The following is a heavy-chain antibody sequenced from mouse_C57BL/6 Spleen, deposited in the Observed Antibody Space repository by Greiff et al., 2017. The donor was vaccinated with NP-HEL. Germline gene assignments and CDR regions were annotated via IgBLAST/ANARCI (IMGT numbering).Heavy chain of an antibody. J-gene: IGHJ2*01. Sequence: QVQLQQSGAELVRPGTSVKVSCKASGYAFTNYLIEWVKQRPGQGLEWIGVINPGSGGTNYNEKFQGKATLTADKSSSTAYMQLSSLTSEDSAVYFCARSVGRDFDYWGQGTTLTVSS. V-gene: IGHV1-54*01. CDR1: GYAFTNYL. D-gene: IGHD4-1*01. CDR2: INPGSGGT. CDR3: ARSVGRDFDY.